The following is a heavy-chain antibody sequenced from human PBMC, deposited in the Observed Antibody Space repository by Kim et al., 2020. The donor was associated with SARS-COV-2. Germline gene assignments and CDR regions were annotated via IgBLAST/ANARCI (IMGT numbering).Heavy chain of an antibody. CDR1: GFTFSSYA. V-gene: IGHV3-23*01. Sequence: GGSLRLSCAASGFTFSSYAMSWVRQAPGKGLEWVSAISGSGGSTYYADSVKGRFTISRDNSKNTLYLQMNSLRAEDTAVYYCAKNIRPPGSYYYDILTGYLPSFDYWGQGTLVTVSS. D-gene: IGHD3-9*01. J-gene: IGHJ4*02. CDR3: AKNIRPPGSYYYDILTGYLPSFDY. CDR2: ISGSGGST.